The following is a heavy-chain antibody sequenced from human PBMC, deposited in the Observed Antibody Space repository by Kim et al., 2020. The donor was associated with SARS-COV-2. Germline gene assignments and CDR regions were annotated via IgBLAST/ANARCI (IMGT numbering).Heavy chain of an antibody. CDR1: GGSISSSSYY. Sequence: SETLSLTCTVSGGSISSSSYYWGWIRQPPGKGLEWIGSIYYSGSTYYNPSLKSRVTISVDTSKTQFSLKLSAVTAAATAVYYCARGLTMIVGVIPGGWFDPWGQGTLVTVSS. V-gene: IGHV4-39*01. J-gene: IGHJ5*02. D-gene: IGHD3-22*01. CDR3: ARGLTMIVGVIPGGWFDP. CDR2: IYYSGST.